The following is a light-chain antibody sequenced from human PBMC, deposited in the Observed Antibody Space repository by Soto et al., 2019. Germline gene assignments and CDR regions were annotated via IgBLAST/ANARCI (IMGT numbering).Light chain of an antibody. V-gene: IGKV1-8*01. Sequence: AIRMTQSPSSLSASTGDRVTITCRASQGISSYLDGYQDKTGKAPKVLIYAASTLQSGVPSRFSGSGSGTDFTLTISSLQSEDFATYYCQQYYNYPLTFGGGTKVEIK. CDR2: AAS. J-gene: IGKJ4*01. CDR3: QQYYNYPLT. CDR1: QGISSY.